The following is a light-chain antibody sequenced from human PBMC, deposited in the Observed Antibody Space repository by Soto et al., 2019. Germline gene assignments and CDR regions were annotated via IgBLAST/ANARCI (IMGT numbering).Light chain of an antibody. CDR3: QSSDSSGTYVV. V-gene: IGLV3-25*02. CDR2: KDT. J-gene: IGLJ2*01. CDR1: ALPKQY. Sequence: SYELTQPPSVSVSPGQTARVTCSGDALPKQYVYWYQQKPGQAPGVVIYKDTERPPGIPERFSGSSSGTTVTLTISGVQAEDEADYYCQSSDSSGTYVVFGGGTKVTVL.